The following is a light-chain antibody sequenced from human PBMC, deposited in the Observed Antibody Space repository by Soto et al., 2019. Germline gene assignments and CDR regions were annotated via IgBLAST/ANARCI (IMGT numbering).Light chain of an antibody. CDR2: DAS. CDR3: QQQGT. CDR1: QSISSW. Sequence: DIQMTQSPSTLSASVGDRVTITCRASQSISSWLAWYQQKPGKAPKLLIYDASSLESGIPSRFSGSRSGTEFSLGISSLQPDDFATYYYQQQGTCGQGTKVEIK. J-gene: IGKJ1*01. V-gene: IGKV1-5*01.